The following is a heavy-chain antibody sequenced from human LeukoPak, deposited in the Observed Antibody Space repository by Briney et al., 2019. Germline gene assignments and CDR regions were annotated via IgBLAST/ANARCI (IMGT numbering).Heavy chain of an antibody. J-gene: IGHJ4*02. D-gene: IGHD3-10*01. CDR3: AKDPLWFGEPEYYFDY. CDR1: GFTFNNYG. V-gene: IGHV3-33*06. CDR2: IWYDGSNK. Sequence: GGSLRLSCAASGFTFNNYGMHWVRQAPGKGLEWVAVIWYDGSNKYYADSVKGRFTISRDNSKNTLYPQMNSLRAEDTAVYYCAKDPLWFGEPEYYFDYWGQGTLVTVSS.